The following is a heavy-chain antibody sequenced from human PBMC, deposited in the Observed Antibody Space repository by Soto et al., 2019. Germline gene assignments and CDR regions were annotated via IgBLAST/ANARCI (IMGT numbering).Heavy chain of an antibody. CDR3: ARVSGDNSKYSGYELLAFDI. V-gene: IGHV4-61*08. CDR1: GVSISSGGYY. D-gene: IGHD5-12*01. CDR2: IYYSGST. J-gene: IGHJ3*02. Sequence: SETLSLTCTVSGVSISSGGYYWSWIRQHPGKGREGIGYIYYSGSTNYNPSLKSRVPISVDTSKNQFSLRLSSVTAADTAVYYCARVSGDNSKYSGYELLAFDIWGQGTMVTVSS.